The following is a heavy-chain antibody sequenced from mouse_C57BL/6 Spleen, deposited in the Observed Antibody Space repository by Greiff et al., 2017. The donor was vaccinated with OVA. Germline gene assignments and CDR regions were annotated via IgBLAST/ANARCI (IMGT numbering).Heavy chain of an antibody. V-gene: IGHV1-15*01. CDR3: TRRDYDYPWFAY. D-gene: IGHD2-4*01. CDR2: IDPETGGT. CDR1: GSTFTDYE. J-gene: IGHJ3*01. Sequence: VQLQQSGAELVRPGASVTLSCKASGSTFTDYEMHWVKQTPLHGLEWIGAIDPETGGTAYNQKFTGKAILTADKSSSTAYMELRSLTSEDSAVYYCTRRDYDYPWFAYWGQGTLVTVSA.